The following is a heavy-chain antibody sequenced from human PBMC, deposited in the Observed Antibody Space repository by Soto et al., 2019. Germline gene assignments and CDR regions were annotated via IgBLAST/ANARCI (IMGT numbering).Heavy chain of an antibody. CDR1: GFTFSSYT. CDR2: ISGSGGST. CDR3: AKGSSGWYERFDY. D-gene: IGHD6-19*01. Sequence: GSLRLSCAASGFTFSSYTMSWVRQAPGKGLEWVSAISGSGGSTYYADSVKGRFTISRDNSKNTLYLQMNSLRAEDTAVYYCAKGSSGWYERFDYWGQGTLVTVSS. V-gene: IGHV3-23*01. J-gene: IGHJ4*02.